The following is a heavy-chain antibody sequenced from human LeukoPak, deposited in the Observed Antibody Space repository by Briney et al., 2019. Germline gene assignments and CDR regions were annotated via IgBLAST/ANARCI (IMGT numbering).Heavy chain of an antibody. CDR1: GGSISSGGYY. J-gene: IGHJ6*02. CDR3: ARGRTTYYYYGMDV. V-gene: IGHV4-31*03. CDR2: IYYSGST. Sequence: MPSQTLSLTCTVSGGSISSGGYYWSWIRQHPGKGLEWIGYIYYSGSTYYNPSLKSRVTISVDTSKNQFSLKLSSVTAADTAVYYCARGRTTYYYYGMDVWGQGTTVTVSS. D-gene: IGHD1-1*01.